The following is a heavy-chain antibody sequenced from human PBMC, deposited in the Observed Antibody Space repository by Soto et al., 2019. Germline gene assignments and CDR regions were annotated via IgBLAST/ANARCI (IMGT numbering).Heavy chain of an antibody. D-gene: IGHD6-19*01. Sequence: SHTLALTCAISGYSVSSNSAAWNCISPSPSRGLECLGRTYYSSKWYNDYAVSVKSRITMNPDTSKNQSSRQLNSWTPEDTAVFYGARESRAVAGPPAHYYYSYGLDFCGQGPTVTVSS. CDR2: TYYSSKWYN. V-gene: IGHV6-1*01. J-gene: IGHJ6*02. CDR1: GYSVSSNSAA. CDR3: ARESRAVAGPPAHYYYSYGLDF.